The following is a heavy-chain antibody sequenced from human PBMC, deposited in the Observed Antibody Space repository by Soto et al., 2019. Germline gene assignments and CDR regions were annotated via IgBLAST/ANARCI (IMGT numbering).Heavy chain of an antibody. CDR2: ISSSGSTI. V-gene: IGHV3-48*03. CDR3: ARDYYDSSGYSTFDY. J-gene: IGHJ4*02. D-gene: IGHD3-22*01. Sequence: EVQLVESGGGVVQPGGSLRLSCAASGFTFSSYEMNWVRQSPGKGVEWVSYISSSGSTIYYADSVKGRCTISRDNAKNSLHLQMNSLRAEDTAVYYCARDYYDSSGYSTFDYWGQGTLVTVSS. CDR1: GFTFSSYE.